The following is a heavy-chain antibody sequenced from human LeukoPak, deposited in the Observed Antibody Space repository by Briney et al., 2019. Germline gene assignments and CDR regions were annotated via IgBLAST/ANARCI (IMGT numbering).Heavy chain of an antibody. CDR1: GGSISSYY. CDR3: ARGPYSYDSSGAFDI. Sequence: SETLSLTCTVSGGSISSYYWSWIRQPPVKGLEWIGYIYYSGSTNYNPSLKSRVTISVDTSKNQFSLKLSSVTAADTAVYFCARGPYSYDSSGAFDIWGQGTMVTVSS. D-gene: IGHD3-22*01. CDR2: IYYSGST. J-gene: IGHJ3*02. V-gene: IGHV4-59*08.